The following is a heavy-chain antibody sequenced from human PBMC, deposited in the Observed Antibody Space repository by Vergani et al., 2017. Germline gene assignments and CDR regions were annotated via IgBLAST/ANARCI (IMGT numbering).Heavy chain of an antibody. CDR2: IRADTGDT. CDR1: GYTFFNYG. J-gene: IGHJ4*02. Sequence: QVQLVQSGPEVKRPGASVKVSCKTSGYTFFNYGVNWIRRAPGQGFEWLGWIRADTGDTKYSERLQDRVTLTTDASTNTAYMELRSLKSDDTAEYYCAGDGTYYYGSGSFYLFDYWGQGTLVTVSS. V-gene: IGHV1-18*04. D-gene: IGHD3-10*01. CDR3: AGDGTYYYGSGSFYLFDY.